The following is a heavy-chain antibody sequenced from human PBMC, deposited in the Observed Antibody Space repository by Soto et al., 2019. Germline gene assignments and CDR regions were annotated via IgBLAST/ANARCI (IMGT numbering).Heavy chain of an antibody. D-gene: IGHD4-17*01. CDR2: ILYDGSNK. CDR1: GFTFNSYG. J-gene: IGHJ4*02. CDR3: AKDRGALRWSEEHYYFDY. Sequence: GESLRLSCAASGFTFNSYGMHWVRQAPGKGLEWVAVILYDGSNKYYADSVKGRFTISRDNSKNTLYLQMNSLRPEDTAVYYCAKDRGALRWSEEHYYFDYWGQGTLVTVSS. V-gene: IGHV3-30*18.